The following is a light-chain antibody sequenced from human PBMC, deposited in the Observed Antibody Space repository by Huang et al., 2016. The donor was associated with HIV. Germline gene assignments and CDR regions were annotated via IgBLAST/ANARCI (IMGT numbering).Light chain of an antibody. V-gene: IGKV3-15*01. CDR3: QQYNYWLLLT. J-gene: IGKJ4*01. Sequence: EVVLTQSPATLSVSPGEGATLSCRASHSIGTNLAWYQQKPGQAPRLLIYDASTRATGFSARFSGSGSGTEFSLAIGSLQSADSAVYYCQQYNYWLLLTFGGGTKLEIK. CDR1: HSIGTN. CDR2: DAS.